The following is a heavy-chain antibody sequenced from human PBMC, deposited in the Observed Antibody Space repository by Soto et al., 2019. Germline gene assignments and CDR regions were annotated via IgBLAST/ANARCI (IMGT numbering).Heavy chain of an antibody. CDR1: GYTFTDFG. CDR2: ISGFDGDR. J-gene: IGHJ5*02. Sequence: QVHLVQSGGEMKKLGASVKVSCKASGYTFTDFGISWVRQAPGQGLEWMGWISGFDGDRNYAQKFKGRVTWTPDTSATTAYMELRSLTSDDATIYYWARDYDRWGEDWFDPWGQGTLVTVSS. V-gene: IGHV1-18*01. CDR3: ARDYDRWGEDWFDP. D-gene: IGHD3-16*01.